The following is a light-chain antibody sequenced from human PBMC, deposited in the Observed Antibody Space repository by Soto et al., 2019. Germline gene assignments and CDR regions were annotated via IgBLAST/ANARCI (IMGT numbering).Light chain of an antibody. CDR3: QQYDNWPWT. Sequence: EIVMTQSPATLSVSPGGGATLSYRASQSISDTLAWYQQKPGQAPRLLIHGASTRAPGFPARFSGSGSGTDFTLTISSLQSEDFAVYYCQQYDNWPWTFGQGTKVAIK. J-gene: IGKJ1*01. V-gene: IGKV3-15*01. CDR2: GAS. CDR1: QSISDT.